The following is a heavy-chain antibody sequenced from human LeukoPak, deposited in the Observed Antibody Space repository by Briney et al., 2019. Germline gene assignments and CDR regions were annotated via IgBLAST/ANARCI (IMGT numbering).Heavy chain of an antibody. CDR1: GFTFSSYG. CDR2: ISGSGGST. V-gene: IGHV3-23*01. J-gene: IGHJ2*01. CDR3: AKERDFVRYFDL. Sequence: GGSLRLSCAASGFTFSSYGMSWVRQAPGKGLEWVSAISGSGGSTYYVDSVKGRFTISRDNSKNTLYLQMNSLRAEDTAVYYCAKERDFVRYFDLWGRGTLVTVSA. D-gene: IGHD3-3*01.